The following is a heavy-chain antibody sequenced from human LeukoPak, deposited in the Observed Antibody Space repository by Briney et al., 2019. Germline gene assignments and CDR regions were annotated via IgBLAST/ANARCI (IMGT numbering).Heavy chain of an antibody. CDR1: GFTFSSYA. CDR3: AKASLGSYYYYGMDV. J-gene: IGHJ6*02. V-gene: IGHV3-23*01. Sequence: TGGSLRLSCAASGFTFSSYAMSWVRQAPGKGLEWVSAISGSGGSTYYADSVKGRFTIPRDNSKNTLYLQMNSLRAEDTAVYYCAKASLGSYYYYGMDVWGQGTTVAVSS. D-gene: IGHD7-27*01. CDR2: ISGSGGST.